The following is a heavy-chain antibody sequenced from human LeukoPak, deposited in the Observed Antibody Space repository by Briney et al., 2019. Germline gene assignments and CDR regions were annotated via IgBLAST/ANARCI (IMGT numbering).Heavy chain of an antibody. Sequence: GGSLRLSCAASGFSFRSYGMHWVRQAPGKGLEWVAVISYDGSNKYYADSVKGRFTVSRDNSKNTLYLQMNSLRAEDTAVYYCAKAGIQLWLYDYFDYWGQGTLVTVSS. CDR1: GFSFRSYG. CDR3: AKAGIQLWLYDYFDY. D-gene: IGHD5-18*01. CDR2: ISYDGSNK. V-gene: IGHV3-30*18. J-gene: IGHJ4*02.